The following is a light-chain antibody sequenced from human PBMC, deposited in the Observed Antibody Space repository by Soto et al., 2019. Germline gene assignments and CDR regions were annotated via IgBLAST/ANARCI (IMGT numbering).Light chain of an antibody. CDR2: DVS. CDR1: RSDVGGYNY. CDR3: SSYTSSSLVV. Sequence: QSALTQPASVSGSPGQSITISCTGTRSDVGGYNYVSWYQQHPGKAPKLMIYDVSNRPSGVSNRFSGSKSGNTASLTISGLQAEDEADYYCSSYTSSSLVVFGGGTKVTVL. J-gene: IGLJ2*01. V-gene: IGLV2-14*01.